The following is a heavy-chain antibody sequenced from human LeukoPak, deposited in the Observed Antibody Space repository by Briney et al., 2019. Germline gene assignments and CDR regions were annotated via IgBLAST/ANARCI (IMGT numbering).Heavy chain of an antibody. V-gene: IGHV1-18*01. CDR3: ARGSAYYDSSGYGFDY. Sequence: GASVKVSCKASGYTFTSYGISWVRQAPGQGLEWMGWISAYNGNTNYAQKLQGRVTMTTDTSTSTAYMELRSLRSDDTAVYYCARGSAYYDSSGYGFDYWGQGTLVTVSS. CDR1: GYTFTSYG. CDR2: ISAYNGNT. J-gene: IGHJ4*02. D-gene: IGHD3-22*01.